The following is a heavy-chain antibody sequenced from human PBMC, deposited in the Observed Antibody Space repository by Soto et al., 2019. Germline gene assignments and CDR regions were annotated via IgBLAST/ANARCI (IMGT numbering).Heavy chain of an antibody. CDR3: ARGGRGVTLYFDY. Sequence: QVQLVQSRAEVEKPGASVKVSCNASGYMFSSYCISWVRQAPGQGLEWMGWISAYNGDTNYEQKFQVRVTMTRNTSTRTAYMELRSLRSDDTAVFYCARGGRGVTLYFDYWGQGTLVTVSS. J-gene: IGHJ4*02. D-gene: IGHD3-10*01. CDR1: GYMFSSYC. CDR2: ISAYNGDT. V-gene: IGHV1-18*01.